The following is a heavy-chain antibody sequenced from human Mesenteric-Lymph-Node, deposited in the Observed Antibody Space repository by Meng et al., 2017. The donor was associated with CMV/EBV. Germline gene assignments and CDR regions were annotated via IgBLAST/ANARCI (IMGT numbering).Heavy chain of an antibody. CDR3: ARQRTYDDYYETRSFDY. CDR2: IYPGDSDA. D-gene: IGHD3-22*01. V-gene: IGHV5-51*01. Sequence: GESLKISCKISGYSFSDYWIGWVRHTPGKGLEWMGIIYPGDSDARYSPSFQGHVIMSADKSVNTAYLQWSSLKASDSGTYYCARQRTYDDYYETRSFDYWGQGTLVTVSS. J-gene: IGHJ4*02. CDR1: GYSFSDYW.